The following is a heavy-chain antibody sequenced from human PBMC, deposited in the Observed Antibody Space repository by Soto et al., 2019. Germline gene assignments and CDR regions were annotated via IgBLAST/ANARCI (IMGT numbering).Heavy chain of an antibody. CDR3: ARAHAVRSPFDY. CDR1: GFTFSSYS. CDR2: ISSSSSYI. J-gene: IGHJ4*02. Sequence: GGSLRLSCAASGFTFSSYSMNWVRRAPGKGLEWVSSISSSSSYIYYADSVKGRFTISRDNAKNSMYLQMNSMRAEDTAVDYCARAHAVRSPFDYWGQGTLVTVSS. D-gene: IGHD4-17*01. V-gene: IGHV3-21*01.